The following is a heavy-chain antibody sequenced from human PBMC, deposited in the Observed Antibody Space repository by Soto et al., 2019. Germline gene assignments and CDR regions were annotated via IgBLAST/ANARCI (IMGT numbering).Heavy chain of an antibody. CDR3: ARERGYSSSSGNNWFDP. CDR2: ISGSSSYI. Sequence: PGGSLRLSCAASGFTFSSYSMNWFRQAPGKGLEWVSSISGSSSYIYYADSVKGRFTISRDNAKNSLYLQMNSLRAEDTAVYYCARERGYSSSSGNNWFDPWGQGTLVTVS. V-gene: IGHV3-21*01. J-gene: IGHJ5*02. CDR1: GFTFSSYS. D-gene: IGHD6-6*01.